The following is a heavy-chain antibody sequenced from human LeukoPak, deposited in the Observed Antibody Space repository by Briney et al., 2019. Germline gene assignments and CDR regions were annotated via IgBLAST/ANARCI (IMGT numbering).Heavy chain of an antibody. J-gene: IGHJ4*02. V-gene: IGHV3-30*03. CDR1: GSTFSSYS. D-gene: IGHD6-19*01. CDR2: ISYDGSNK. Sequence: PGGSLRLSCAASGSTFSSYSMNWVRQAPGKGLEWVAVISYDGSNKYYADSVKGRFTISRDNSKNTLYLQMNSLRAEDTAVYYCARDPHNTYGQWLVIDYWGQGTLVTVSS. CDR3: ARDPHNTYGQWLVIDY.